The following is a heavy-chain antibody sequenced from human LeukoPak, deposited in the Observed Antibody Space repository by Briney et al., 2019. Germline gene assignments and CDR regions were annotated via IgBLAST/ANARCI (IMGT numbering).Heavy chain of an antibody. CDR1: GFTFSSYA. V-gene: IGHV3-23*01. Sequence: GGSLRLSCAASGFTFSSYAMSWVRQAPGKGLEWVSAISGSGGSTYYADSVKGRFTISRDNAKNSLYLQMNSLRAEDTAVYYCARGYYDFWSGPHDAFDIWGQGTMVTVSS. J-gene: IGHJ3*02. CDR3: ARGYYDFWSGPHDAFDI. CDR2: ISGSGGST. D-gene: IGHD3-3*01.